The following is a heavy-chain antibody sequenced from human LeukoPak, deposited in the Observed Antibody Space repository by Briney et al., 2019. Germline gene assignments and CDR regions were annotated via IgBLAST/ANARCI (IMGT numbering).Heavy chain of an antibody. Sequence: SETLSLTCTVSGGSISSYYWSWIRQPPGRGLEWIGYISYSGSTNYNPSLKSRLTISLDTSKRQFSLNLNSVTVADTALYYCARDYGGGWYQIDYWGQGTLVTVSS. D-gene: IGHD6-13*01. J-gene: IGHJ4*02. V-gene: IGHV4-59*12. CDR1: GGSISSYY. CDR3: ARDYGGGWYQIDY. CDR2: ISYSGST.